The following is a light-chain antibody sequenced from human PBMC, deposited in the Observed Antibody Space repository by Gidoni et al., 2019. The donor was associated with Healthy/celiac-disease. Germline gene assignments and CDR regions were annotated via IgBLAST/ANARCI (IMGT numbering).Light chain of an antibody. V-gene: IGKV1-5*01. CDR2: HAS. CDR1: QSVSIW. CDR3: QQYDSYPRT. J-gene: IGKJ2*01. Sequence: DIQIPQSPSTLSASVGDRVTITCRASQSVSIWLAWYQQKPGKAPKLLIYHASSLETGGQSRLSGSASGTEFTLTISSLQPKDFATYYCQQYDSYPRTFXXXTKLEIK.